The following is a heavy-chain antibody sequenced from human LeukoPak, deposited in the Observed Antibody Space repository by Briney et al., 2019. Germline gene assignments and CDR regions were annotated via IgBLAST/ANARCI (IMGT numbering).Heavy chain of an antibody. CDR3: ARGSSGRRAFDI. V-gene: IGHV3-48*03. Sequence: GGSLRLFCAASGFTFSIYEMNWVRQAPGKGLEWVSYISSSGSTIYYADSVQGRFTISRDNAKNSLYLQMNSLRAEDTAVYYCARGSSGRRAFDIWGQGTMVTVSS. CDR1: GFTFSIYE. D-gene: IGHD3-10*01. J-gene: IGHJ3*02. CDR2: ISSSGSTI.